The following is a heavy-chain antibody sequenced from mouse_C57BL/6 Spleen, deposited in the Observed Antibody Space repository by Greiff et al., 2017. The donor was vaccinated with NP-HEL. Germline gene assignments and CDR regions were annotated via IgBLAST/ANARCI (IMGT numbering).Heavy chain of an antibody. CDR1: GYTFTSYT. D-gene: IGHD4-1*02. CDR3: AKTTGTFYFDY. CDR2: INPSSGYT. J-gene: IGHJ2*01. V-gene: IGHV1-4*01. Sequence: QVQLQQSGAELARPGASVKMSCKASGYTFTSYTMHWVKQRPGQGLEWIGYINPSSGYTKYNQKFKDQATLTADKSSSTAYMQLSSLTSEDSAVYYCAKTTGTFYFDYWGQGTTLTVSS.